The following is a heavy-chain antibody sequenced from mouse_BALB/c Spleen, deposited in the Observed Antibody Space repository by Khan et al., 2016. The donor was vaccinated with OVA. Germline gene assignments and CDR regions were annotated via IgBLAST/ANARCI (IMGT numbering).Heavy chain of an antibody. J-gene: IGHJ3*01. CDR3: VRRGLYGIFAY. CDR2: INPSTGYT. Sequence: VQLQESGAELAKPGASVKMSCSASGYTFTTYWMHWVKQRPGQGLEWIGYINPSTGYTEYNQKLKDKATLTADESSSTAYMQLNSLTSEDSADYYCVRRGLYGIFAYWGRGTLVTVSA. V-gene: IGHV1-7*01. CDR1: GYTFTTYW. D-gene: IGHD2-1*01.